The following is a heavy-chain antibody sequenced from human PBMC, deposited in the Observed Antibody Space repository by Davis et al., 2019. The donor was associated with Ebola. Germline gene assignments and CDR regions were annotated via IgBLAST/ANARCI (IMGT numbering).Heavy chain of an antibody. CDR1: GGTFSSYA. Sequence: ASVKVSCKASGGTFSSYAISWVRQAPGQGLEWMGIINPSGGSTSYAQKFQGRVTMTRDTSTSTVYMELSSLRSEDTAVYYCAREDYYDSSGVMADWYFDLWGRGTLVTVSS. J-gene: IGHJ2*01. V-gene: IGHV1-46*01. CDR3: AREDYYDSSGVMADWYFDL. CDR2: INPSGGST. D-gene: IGHD3-22*01.